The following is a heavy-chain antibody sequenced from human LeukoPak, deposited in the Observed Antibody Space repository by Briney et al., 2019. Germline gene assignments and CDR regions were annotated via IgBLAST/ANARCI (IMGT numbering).Heavy chain of an antibody. CDR1: GITFSNYW. CDR2: INSDGSST. J-gene: IGHJ6*02. Sequence: GGSLRLSCAASGITFSNYWMHWVRQAPGKGLVWVSRINSDGSSTRYAVSVKGRFTISRDNAMNTLYLQMNSLRAEDTAVYYCARDRYYGMDVWGQGTTVTVSS. V-gene: IGHV3-74*01. CDR3: ARDRYYGMDV.